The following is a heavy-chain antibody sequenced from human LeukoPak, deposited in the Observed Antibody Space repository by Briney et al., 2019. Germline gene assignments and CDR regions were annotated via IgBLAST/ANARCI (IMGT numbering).Heavy chain of an antibody. CDR1: GFTFSSYG. CDR3: ARSYCSSTSCYTWEIDY. D-gene: IGHD2-2*02. J-gene: IGHJ4*02. CDR2: IWYDGSNK. Sequence: GRSLRLSCAASGFTFSSYGMHWVRQAPGKGLEWVAVIWYDGSNKYYADSVKGRFTISRDNSKNTPYLQMNSLRAEDTAVYYCARSYCSSTSCYTWEIDYWGQGTLVTVSS. V-gene: IGHV3-33*01.